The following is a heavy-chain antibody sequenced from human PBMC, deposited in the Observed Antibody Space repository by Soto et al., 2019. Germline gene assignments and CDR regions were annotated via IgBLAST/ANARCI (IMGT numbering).Heavy chain of an antibody. Sequence: GGSLRLSCAASGFIFRDWFMSWIRQAPGKGLEWISYISKDSGRATRYADSVKGRFTISRDNAKNTLYLQMNSLRAEDTAVYYCASCLAAPARSPYFHYWGQGTLVTVSS. CDR3: ASCLAAPARSPYFHY. CDR2: ISKDSGRAT. V-gene: IGHV3-11*04. D-gene: IGHD6-13*01. J-gene: IGHJ4*02. CDR1: GFIFRDWF.